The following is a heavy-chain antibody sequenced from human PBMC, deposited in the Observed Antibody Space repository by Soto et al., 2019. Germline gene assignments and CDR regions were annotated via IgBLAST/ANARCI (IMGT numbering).Heavy chain of an antibody. CDR1: GFTFSSYG. CDR3: AKIDYDFWSGYPHYDYYGMDV. Sequence: QVQLVESGGGVVQPGRSLRLSCAASGFTFSSYGMHWVRQAPGKGLEWVAVISYDGSNKYYADSVKGRFTISRDNSKNTLYLQMNSLRAEDTAVYYCAKIDYDFWSGYPHYDYYGMDVWGQGTTVTVSS. J-gene: IGHJ6*02. D-gene: IGHD3-3*01. CDR2: ISYDGSNK. V-gene: IGHV3-30*18.